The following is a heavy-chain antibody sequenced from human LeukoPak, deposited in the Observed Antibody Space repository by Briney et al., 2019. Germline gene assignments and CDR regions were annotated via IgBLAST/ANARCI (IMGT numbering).Heavy chain of an antibody. CDR2: ISWNSGSI. D-gene: IGHD3-22*01. CDR1: GFTFDDYA. CDR3: AKDPYYYDSSRFDY. J-gene: IGHJ4*02. Sequence: PGGSLRLSCAASGFTFDDYAMHWVRQAPGKGLEWVSGISWNSGSIGYAGSVKGRLTISRDNAKNSLYLQMNSLRAEDTALYYCAKDPYYYDSSRFDYWGQGTLVTVSS. V-gene: IGHV3-9*01.